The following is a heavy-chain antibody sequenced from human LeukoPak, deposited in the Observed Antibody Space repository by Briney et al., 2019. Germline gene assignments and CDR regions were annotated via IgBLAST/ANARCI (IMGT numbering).Heavy chain of an antibody. D-gene: IGHD3-3*01. Sequence: PGGSLRLSCAASGFTFSNAWMSWVRQAPGKGLEWVGRIKSKTDGGTTDYAAPVKGRFTISRDDSKNTLYLQMNSLKTEDTAVYYCTTVSFFWSGYYISPGFDYWGQGTLVTVSS. J-gene: IGHJ4*02. V-gene: IGHV3-15*01. CDR2: IKSKTDGGTT. CDR1: GFTFSNAW. CDR3: TTVSFFWSGYYISPGFDY.